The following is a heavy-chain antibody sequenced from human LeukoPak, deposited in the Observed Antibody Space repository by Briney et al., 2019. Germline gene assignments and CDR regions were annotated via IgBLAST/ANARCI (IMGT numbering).Heavy chain of an antibody. CDR3: ASRNDGGSPLPLDY. D-gene: IGHD4-23*01. Sequence: PGGSLRLSCAVSGFTFSNYWMTWVRQTPGKGLEWVASIKQDGSEKYYVDSVKGRFTISRDNAKNSLYLQMNSLRAEDTAVYYCASRNDGGSPLPLDYWGQGTLVTVSS. J-gene: IGHJ4*02. V-gene: IGHV3-7*02. CDR2: IKQDGSEK. CDR1: GFTFSNYW.